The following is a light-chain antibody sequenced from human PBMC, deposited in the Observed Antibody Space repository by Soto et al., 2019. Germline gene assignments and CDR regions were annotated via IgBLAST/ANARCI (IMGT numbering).Light chain of an antibody. CDR3: QQYYSTPLT. V-gene: IGKV4-1*01. CDR1: QSVLYSSNNKNY. J-gene: IGKJ4*01. Sequence: DIVMTRSPDSLSASVGETATHKCKSSQSVLYSSNNKNYLAWYQQKPGQPPKLLIYWASTRESGVPDRFSGSGSGTDFTLTISSLQAEDVAVYYCQQYYSTPLTFGGGTKVDI. CDR2: WAS.